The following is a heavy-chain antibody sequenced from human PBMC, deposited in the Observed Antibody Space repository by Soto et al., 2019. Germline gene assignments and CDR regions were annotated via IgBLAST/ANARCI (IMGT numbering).Heavy chain of an antibody. CDR2: IFYSGST. V-gene: IGHV4-59*01. D-gene: IGHD3-22*01. Sequence: SETLSLTCTVSGGSISAYYWSWIRQPPGRGLEWIGYIFYSGSTNYNPSLKSRVTISVDTSKNQFSLKLRSVTAADTAVYYCARDRDYYDSTWSQVNLVTVSS. CDR3: ARDRDYYDST. CDR1: GGSISAYY. J-gene: IGHJ4*02.